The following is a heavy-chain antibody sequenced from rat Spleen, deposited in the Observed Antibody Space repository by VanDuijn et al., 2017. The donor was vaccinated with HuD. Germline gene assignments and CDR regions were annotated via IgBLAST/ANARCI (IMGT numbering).Heavy chain of an antibody. J-gene: IGHJ2*01. Sequence: EVQLVESGGGLVQPGRSMKLSCAASGFTFSNFDMAWVRQAPTKGLEWVATISSDGRRNYYRDSVKGRFTISRDNAKSSLYLQMDSLRSEDTATYYCARLRYNPFDYWGQGVMVTVSS. D-gene: IGHD1-5*01. CDR1: GFTFSNFD. CDR2: ISSDGRRN. V-gene: IGHV5-29*01. CDR3: ARLRYNPFDY.